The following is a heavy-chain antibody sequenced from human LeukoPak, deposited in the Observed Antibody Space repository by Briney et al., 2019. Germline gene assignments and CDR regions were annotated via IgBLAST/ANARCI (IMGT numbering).Heavy chain of an antibody. CDR2: ISGSGGST. V-gene: IGHV3-23*01. J-gene: IGHJ4*02. D-gene: IGHD3-22*01. Sequence: PGGSLRLSCAASGFTFSSYAMSWVRQAPGKGLEWVSAISGSGGSTYYADSVKGRFTISRDNSKNTLYLQMNSLRAEDTAVYYCARAHYYYDSSGYRAYYFDYWGQGTLVTVSS. CDR1: GFTFSSYA. CDR3: ARAHYYYDSSGYRAYYFDY.